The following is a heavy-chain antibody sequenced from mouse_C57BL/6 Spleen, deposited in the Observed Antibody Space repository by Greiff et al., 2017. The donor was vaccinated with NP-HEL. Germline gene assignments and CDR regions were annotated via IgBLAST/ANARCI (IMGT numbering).Heavy chain of an antibody. D-gene: IGHD1-1*02. CDR2: ISDGGGYT. CDR3: ASASRIRRVASYDMDG. Sequence: EVKVVESGGGLVKPGGSLKLSCAASGFTFSSYAMSWVRQTPEKSLEWFVTISDGGGYTNYPANVKGRFTITRDTAKNNLYLQMSYLKSEDTAMXYYASASRIRRVASYDMDGWGQGTSVTVSS. J-gene: IGHJ4*01. CDR1: GFTFSSYA. V-gene: IGHV5-4*03.